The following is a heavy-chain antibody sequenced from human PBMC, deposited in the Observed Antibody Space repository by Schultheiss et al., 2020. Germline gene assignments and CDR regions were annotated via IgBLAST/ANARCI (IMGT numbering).Heavy chain of an antibody. V-gene: IGHV4-39*01. J-gene: IGHJ4*02. CDR1: GGSISSSSYY. CDR2: IYYSGST. D-gene: IGHD5-12*01. CDR3: ARHRWGATIHERGGNYFDY. Sequence: SETLSLTCTVSGGSISSSSYYWGWIRQPPGKGLEWIGSIYYSGSTYYNPSLKSRVTISVDTSKNQFSLKLSSVTAADTAVYYCARHRWGATIHERGGNYFDYWGQGTLVTVSS.